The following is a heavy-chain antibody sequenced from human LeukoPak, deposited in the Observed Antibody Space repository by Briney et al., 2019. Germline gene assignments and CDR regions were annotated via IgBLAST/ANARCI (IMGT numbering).Heavy chain of an antibody. J-gene: IGHJ6*03. V-gene: IGHV3-9*01. CDR2: INWSGDRI. CDR3: AKGGIHRGYYYYYMDV. CDR1: GFTFDDYA. D-gene: IGHD6-13*01. Sequence: GGSLRLSCAASGFTFDDYAMHWVRQAPGKGLEWVSGINWSGDRIGYADSVKGRFTISRDNAKKSLYLQMNSLRTEDTALYYCAKGGIHRGYYYYYMDVWGKGTTVTVSS.